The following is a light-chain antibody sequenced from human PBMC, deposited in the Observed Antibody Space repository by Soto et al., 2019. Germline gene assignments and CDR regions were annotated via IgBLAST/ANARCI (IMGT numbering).Light chain of an antibody. CDR2: YAS. CDR3: QVWDTSSDPSWV. V-gene: IGLV3-21*04. Sequence: SYVLTQPPSVSVAPGKTARITCGGNYIGSKSVHWYQQRPGQAPVLVIYYASDRPSGIPERFSGSNSGNTATLTISRVEAGDEADYYCQVWDTSSDPSWVFGGGTKLTVL. J-gene: IGLJ3*02. CDR1: YIGSKS.